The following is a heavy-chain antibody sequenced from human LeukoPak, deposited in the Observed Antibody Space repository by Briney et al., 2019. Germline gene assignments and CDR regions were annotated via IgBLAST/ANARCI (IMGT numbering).Heavy chain of an antibody. CDR2: IYSGGST. CDR3: ARHPRTYRGPLDY. CDR1: GFTVSSNY. V-gene: IGHV3-53*01. J-gene: IGHJ4*02. Sequence: GGSLRLSCAASGFTVSSNYMSWVHQAPGKGLEWVSVIYSGGSTYYADSVKGRFTISRDNSKNTLYLQMNSLRAEDTAVYYCARHPRTYRGPLDYWGQGTLVTVSS. D-gene: IGHD3-16*02.